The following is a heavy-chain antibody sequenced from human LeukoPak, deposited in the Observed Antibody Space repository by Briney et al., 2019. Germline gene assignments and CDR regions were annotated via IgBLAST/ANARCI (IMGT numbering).Heavy chain of an antibody. CDR3: AITKHDYGDYYLDY. CDR1: GGTFSSYA. J-gene: IGHJ4*02. V-gene: IGHV1-69*13. D-gene: IGHD4-17*01. Sequence: SVKVSCKASGGTFSSYAISWVRQAPGQGLEWMGGIIPIFGTANYAQKFQGRVTITADESTSTAYMELSSLRSEDTAVYYCAITKHDYGDYYLDYWGQGTLVTVSS. CDR2: IIPIFGTA.